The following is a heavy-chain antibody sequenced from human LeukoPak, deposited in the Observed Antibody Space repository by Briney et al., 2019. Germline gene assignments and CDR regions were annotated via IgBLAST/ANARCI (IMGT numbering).Heavy chain of an antibody. CDR3: ARDSLDDSSGYLVDY. J-gene: IGHJ4*02. D-gene: IGHD3-22*01. CDR2: IWYDGSNK. Sequence: GGSLRLSCAASGFTFSSYGMHWVRQAPGKGLEWVAVIWYDGSNKYYADSVKGRFTISRDNSKNTLYLQMNSLRAEDTAVYYCARDSLDDSSGYLVDYWGQGTPVTVSS. CDR1: GFTFSSYG. V-gene: IGHV3-33*01.